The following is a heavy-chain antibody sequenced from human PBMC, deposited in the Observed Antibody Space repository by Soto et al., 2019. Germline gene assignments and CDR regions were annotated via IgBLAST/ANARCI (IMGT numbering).Heavy chain of an antibody. J-gene: IGHJ5*02. CDR3: ARDQEEQLVLSGWFDP. Sequence: VASVKVSCKASGYTFTSYGISWVRQAPGQGLEWMGWISAYNGNTNYAQKLQGRVTMTTDTSTSTAYMELRSLRSDDTAVYYCARDQEEQLVLSGWFDPWGQGTLVTVS. CDR1: GYTFTSYG. V-gene: IGHV1-18*04. CDR2: ISAYNGNT. D-gene: IGHD6-6*01.